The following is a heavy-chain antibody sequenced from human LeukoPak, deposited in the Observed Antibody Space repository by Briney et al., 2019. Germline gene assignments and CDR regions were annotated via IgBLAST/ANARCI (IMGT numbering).Heavy chain of an antibody. CDR3: ARGILDSSGYYGPFFDY. V-gene: IGHV4-34*01. CDR1: GGSFSDYY. Sequence: SETLSLTCAVYGGSFSDYYWSWIRQPPGKGLEWIGEINHSGSTNYNPSLKSRVTILVDTSKNQFSLKLSSVTAADTAVYYCARGILDSSGYYGPFFDYWGQGTLVTVSS. J-gene: IGHJ4*02. D-gene: IGHD3-22*01. CDR2: INHSGST.